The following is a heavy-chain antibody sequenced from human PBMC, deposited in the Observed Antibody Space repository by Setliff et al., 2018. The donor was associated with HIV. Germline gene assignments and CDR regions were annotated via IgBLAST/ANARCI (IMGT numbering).Heavy chain of an antibody. V-gene: IGHV1-18*01. Sequence: ASVKVSCKASGYTFTSYGISWVRQAPGQGLEWMGWISAYNGNTNYAQKLQGGVTMTTDTSTSTAYMELRSLRSDDTAVYYCARKGYYDSSGPIKGNAFDIWGQGTMGTVS. J-gene: IGHJ3*02. CDR3: ARKGYYDSSGPIKGNAFDI. CDR2: ISAYNGNT. CDR1: GYTFTSYG. D-gene: IGHD3-22*01.